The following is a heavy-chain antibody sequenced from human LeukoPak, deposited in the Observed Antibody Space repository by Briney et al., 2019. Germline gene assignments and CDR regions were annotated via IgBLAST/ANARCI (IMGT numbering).Heavy chain of an antibody. V-gene: IGHV4-34*01. CDR2: INLSGST. CDR3: ARDMRSSGYFAYFDY. J-gene: IGHJ4*02. D-gene: IGHD3-22*01. CDR1: GGSFSGYY. Sequence: PSETLSLTRAVSGGSFSGYYWSWIHQPPGKGLEWIGEINLSGSTNYNPSPKSRVTISVDTSKNQFSLKLSSVTAADTAVYYCARDMRSSGYFAYFDYWGQGTLGTVSS.